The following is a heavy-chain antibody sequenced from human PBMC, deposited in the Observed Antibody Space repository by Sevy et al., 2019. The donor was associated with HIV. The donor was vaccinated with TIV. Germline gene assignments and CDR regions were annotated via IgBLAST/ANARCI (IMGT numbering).Heavy chain of an antibody. CDR1: GFTLSDYY. D-gene: IGHD4-17*01. V-gene: IGHV3-11*01. CDR3: TRDHVKDGDLGDYYYYAMDV. J-gene: IGHJ6*02. Sequence: GGSLRLSCAASGFTLSDYYMSWIRQAPGKGLQWISYISSNSDTIYYEHSVKGRFTISRDNAKNSLYLQMSSLRAEDTAVYYCTRDHVKDGDLGDYYYYAMDVWGQGTTVTVSS. CDR2: ISSNSDTI.